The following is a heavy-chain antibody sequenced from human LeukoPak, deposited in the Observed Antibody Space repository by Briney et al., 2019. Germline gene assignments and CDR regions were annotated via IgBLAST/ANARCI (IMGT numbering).Heavy chain of an antibody. CDR3: ARRGRREAAVTTGKAFDF. V-gene: IGHV4-39*01. D-gene: IGHD4-11*01. Sequence: PSETLSLTCTVSGGSIIDSSHYWDWLRQPPGTGLEWIGSMLYSGSTYYNPSLKSRVTISMDTSKSRFSLRLNSVTAADTALYYCARRGRREAAVTTGKAFDFWGQGTLVTVSS. CDR2: MLYSGST. CDR1: GGSIIDSSHY. J-gene: IGHJ3*01.